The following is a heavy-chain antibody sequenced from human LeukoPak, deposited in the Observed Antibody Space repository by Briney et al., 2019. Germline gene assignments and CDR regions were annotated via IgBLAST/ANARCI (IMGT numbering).Heavy chain of an antibody. CDR1: GFTFSTYG. V-gene: IGHV3-30*03. CDR3: GRTLLSLEDPDYYYYVDV. Sequence: GGSLRLSCAASGFTFSTYGMQWVRQAPGKGLAWVAVISKDGSNKYYGDSVKGRFSISRDNSKNTLYLQMNSLRLEDTAVYYCGRTLLSLEDPDYYYYVDVWGKGTTVTVSS. D-gene: IGHD3-16*01. J-gene: IGHJ6*03. CDR2: ISKDGSNK.